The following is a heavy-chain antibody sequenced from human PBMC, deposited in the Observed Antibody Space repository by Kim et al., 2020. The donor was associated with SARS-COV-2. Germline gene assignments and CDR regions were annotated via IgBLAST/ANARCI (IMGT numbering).Heavy chain of an antibody. V-gene: IGHV3-21*01. D-gene: IGHD1-26*01. J-gene: IGHJ4*02. CDR2: ISSSSSYI. CDR3: AREIEVGATGGSGY. Sequence: GGSLRLSCAASGFTFSSYSMNWVRQAPGKGLEWVSSISSSSSYIYYADSVKGRFTISRDNAKNSLYLQMNSLRAEDTAVYYCAREIEVGATGGSGYWGQGTLVTVSS. CDR1: GFTFSSYS.